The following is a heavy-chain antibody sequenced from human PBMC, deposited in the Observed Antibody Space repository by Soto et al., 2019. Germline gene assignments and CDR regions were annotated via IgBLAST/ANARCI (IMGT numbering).Heavy chain of an antibody. V-gene: IGHV3-15*01. D-gene: IGHD4-17*01. CDR3: TAQPTADYGDDVGD. CDR2: IKSKTDGGTT. J-gene: IGHJ4*02. CDR1: GCTFSNAW. Sequence: GGSLRLSCAASGCTFSNAWMSWVRQAPWKGLEWVGRIKSKTDGGTTDYAAPVKGRFTISRDDSKNTLYLQMNSLKTEDTAVYYCTAQPTADYGDDVGDWCQGPLVSVAS.